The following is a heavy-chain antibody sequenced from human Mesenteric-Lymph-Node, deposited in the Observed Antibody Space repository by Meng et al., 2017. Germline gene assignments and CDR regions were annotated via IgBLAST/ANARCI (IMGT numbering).Heavy chain of an antibody. V-gene: IGHV4-38-2*02. CDR1: GYSISSGYY. Sequence: GSLRLSCAVSGYSISSGYYWGWIRQPPGKGLEWIGSIYHSGSTYYNPSLKSRVTISVDTSKNQFSLKLSSVTAADTAVYYCARDTGYDYVWGSYRADAFDIWGQGTMVTVSS. J-gene: IGHJ3*02. CDR2: IYHSGST. D-gene: IGHD3-16*02. CDR3: ARDTGYDYVWGSYRADAFDI.